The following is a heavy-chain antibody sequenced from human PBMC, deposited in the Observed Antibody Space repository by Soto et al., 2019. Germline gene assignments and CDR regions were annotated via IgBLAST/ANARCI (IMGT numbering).Heavy chain of an antibody. Sequence: EVQLVESGGGLVQPGGSLRLSCAASGFTFSSYSMNWVRQAPGKGLEWVSYISSSSSTIYYADSVKGRFTISRDNAKNSLYLQMNSLRAEDTAVYYCARDRGGSSGWEDYWGQGTLVTVSS. V-gene: IGHV3-48*01. J-gene: IGHJ4*02. CDR3: ARDRGGSSGWEDY. D-gene: IGHD6-19*01. CDR1: GFTFSSYS. CDR2: ISSSSSTI.